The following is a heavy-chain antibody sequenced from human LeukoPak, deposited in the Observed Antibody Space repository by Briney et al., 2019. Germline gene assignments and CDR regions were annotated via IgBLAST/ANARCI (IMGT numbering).Heavy chain of an antibody. CDR3: AKSHEPYYYDSSGYYDDY. J-gene: IGHJ4*02. V-gene: IGHV3-23*01. CDR1: GFRFSGYG. Sequence: GGSLRLSCEASGFRFSGYGMSWVRQAPGKGLEWVSSISAGSGSTDYADSVKGRFTISRDDSKNTLYLQMKSLRAEDTAVYYCAKSHEPYYYDSSGYYDDYWGQGTLVTVSS. D-gene: IGHD3-22*01. CDR2: ISAGSGST.